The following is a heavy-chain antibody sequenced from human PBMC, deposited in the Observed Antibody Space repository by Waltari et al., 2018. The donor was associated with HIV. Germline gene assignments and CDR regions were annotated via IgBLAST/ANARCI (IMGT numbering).Heavy chain of an antibody. Sequence: QVQLVESGGGVVQPGTYLTRSCAVSGFTFSNFATHWVRQSTGKGLEWLAVFWSDGAEISYADSVKGRFTVSKDSSQKTLYLHLTSLRAEDTALYYCARGYSSSRWIPLYHWGRGTLVTVSS. J-gene: IGHJ4*02. V-gene: IGHV3-33*01. CDR2: FWSDGAEI. D-gene: IGHD6-6*01. CDR1: GFTFSNFA. CDR3: ARGYSSSRWIPLYH.